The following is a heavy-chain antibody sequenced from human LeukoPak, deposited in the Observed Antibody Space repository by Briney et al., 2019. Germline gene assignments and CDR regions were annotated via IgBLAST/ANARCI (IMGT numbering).Heavy chain of an antibody. Sequence: ASVKVSCKASGYTFTSYDINWVRQATGQGLEWMGWMNPNSGNTGYAQNFQGRVTITADESTSTAYMDLGGLRSEDTAVYYCARVSYGSSFGNYYYYYMDVWGKGTTVTVSS. CDR2: MNPNSGNT. D-gene: IGHD6-6*01. J-gene: IGHJ6*03. CDR3: ARVSYGSSFGNYYYYYMDV. CDR1: GYTFTSYD. V-gene: IGHV1-8*03.